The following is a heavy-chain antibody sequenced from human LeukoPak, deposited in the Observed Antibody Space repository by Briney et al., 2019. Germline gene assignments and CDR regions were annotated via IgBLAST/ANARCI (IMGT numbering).Heavy chain of an antibody. Sequence: SSETLSLTCAVYGGSFSGYYWSWIRQPPGKGLEWIGEINHSGSTNYNPSLKSRVTISVDTSKNQFSLKLSSVTAADTAVYYCASLSYGGYADFDYWGQGTLVTVSS. V-gene: IGHV4-34*01. D-gene: IGHD2-2*01. CDR2: INHSGST. CDR1: GGSFSGYY. J-gene: IGHJ4*02. CDR3: ASLSYGGYADFDY.